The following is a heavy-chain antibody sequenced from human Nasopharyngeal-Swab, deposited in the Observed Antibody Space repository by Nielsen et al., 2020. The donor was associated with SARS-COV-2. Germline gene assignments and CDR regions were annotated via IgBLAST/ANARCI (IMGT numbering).Heavy chain of an antibody. V-gene: IGHV4-34*01. CDR2: INHSGST. CDR3: ARCFCPWKAAARWYYMDV. J-gene: IGHJ6*03. Sequence: WSRQPPGKGLEWIGDINHSGSTNYNPSLKSRVTISVDTSKNQFSLKLTSVTAADTAVYYCARCFCPWKAAARWYYMDVWGKGTTVTVSS. D-gene: IGHD6-13*01.